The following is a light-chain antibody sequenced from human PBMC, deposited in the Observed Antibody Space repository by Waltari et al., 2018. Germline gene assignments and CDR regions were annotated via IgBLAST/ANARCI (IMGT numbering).Light chain of an antibody. V-gene: IGLV2-14*01. J-gene: IGLJ2*01. Sequence: QSALPQPASVSGSPGPSTTIPCTGTSSDVGGYNYVSWYQQHPGKAPKLLSYEVSKRPSGVSNRFSGSKSGNTASLTISVLQAEDEADYYCSSYTSSSTLAFGGGTKLTVL. CDR3: SSYTSSSTLA. CDR2: EVS. CDR1: SSDVGGYNY.